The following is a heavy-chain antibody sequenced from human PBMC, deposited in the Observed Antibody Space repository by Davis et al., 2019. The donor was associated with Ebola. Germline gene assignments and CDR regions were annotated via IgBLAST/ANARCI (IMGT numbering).Heavy chain of an antibody. J-gene: IGHJ4*02. D-gene: IGHD2-15*01. Sequence: SETLSLTCTVSGGSISSYYWSWIRQPPGKGLEWIGYVYYIGSTNYNPSLKSRVTISLDTSKNQFSLRLTSVTAADTALYYCAGLARGGSLHYWGQGTLVTVSS. V-gene: IGHV4-59*08. CDR3: AGLARGGSLHY. CDR2: VYYIGST. CDR1: GGSISSYY.